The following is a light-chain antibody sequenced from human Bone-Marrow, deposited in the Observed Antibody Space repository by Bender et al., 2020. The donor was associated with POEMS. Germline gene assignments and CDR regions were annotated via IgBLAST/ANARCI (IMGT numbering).Light chain of an antibody. J-gene: IGLJ2*01. CDR1: STDVGGYDF. V-gene: IGLV2-14*03. CDR3: TSYTSSATLVL. Sequence: QSALTQPASVSGSPGQSITISCTGTSTDVGGYDFVSWYQQHPGKAPRLMIYDVFNRPLAVSSRFSGSKSGNTASLTISGLQAEDEADYYCTSYTSSATLVLFGGGTKLTVL. CDR2: DVF.